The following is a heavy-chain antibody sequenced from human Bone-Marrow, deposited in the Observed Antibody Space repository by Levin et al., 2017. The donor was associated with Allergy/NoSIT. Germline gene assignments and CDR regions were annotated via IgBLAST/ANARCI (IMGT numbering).Heavy chain of an antibody. V-gene: IGHV3-11*01. CDR1: GFIFGDYY. J-gene: IGHJ4*02. CDR3: ARDGGLIDY. Sequence: PGGSLRLSCEASGFIFGDYYMSWLRQAPGKGLEWVAYISKDSYRKYYADSVRGRFTISRDNSKNSLYLQMSSLTAADTAVYYCARDGGLIDYWGQGTLVTVSS. D-gene: IGHD3-16*01. CDR2: ISKDSYRK.